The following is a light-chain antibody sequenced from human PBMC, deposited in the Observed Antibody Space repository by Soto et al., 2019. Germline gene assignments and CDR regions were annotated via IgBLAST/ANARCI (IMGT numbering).Light chain of an antibody. CDR1: SSDVGNYNS. V-gene: IGLV2-11*01. CDR2: DVN. Sequence: QSALTRPRSVSGSPGQSVTISCTGTSSDVGNYNSVSWYQHHPGKAPKLMIYDVNKWPSGVPDRFSGSKSGNTASLTISGLQAEDEADYYCCSYIGSYSYVFGTGTKVTVL. J-gene: IGLJ1*01. CDR3: CSYIGSYSYV.